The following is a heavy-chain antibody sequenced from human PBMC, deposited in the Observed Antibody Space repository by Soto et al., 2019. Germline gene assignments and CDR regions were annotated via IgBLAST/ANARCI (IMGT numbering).Heavy chain of an antibody. V-gene: IGHV4-30-4*01. Sequence: KPSETLSLTCTVSGGSISSGDYYWSWIRQPPGKGLEWIGYIYYSGSTYYNPSLKSRVIISVDTSKNQFSLKLSSVTAADTAVYYCARGLSLSSGWFTGYYFDYWGQGTLVTVSS. CDR3: ARGLSLSSGWFTGYYFDY. CDR2: IYYSGST. D-gene: IGHD6-19*01. J-gene: IGHJ4*02. CDR1: GGSISSGDYY.